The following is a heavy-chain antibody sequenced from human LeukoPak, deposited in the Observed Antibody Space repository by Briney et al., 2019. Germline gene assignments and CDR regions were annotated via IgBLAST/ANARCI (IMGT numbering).Heavy chain of an antibody. CDR3: ARVRYGIYFDY. J-gene: IGHJ4*02. D-gene: IGHD3-9*01. V-gene: IGHV3-7*04. CDR2: IKPDGTEK. CDR1: GFSFTDSW. Sequence: GGSLRLSCAASGFSFTDSWMSWVRQPPGKGLEWVVNIKPDGTEKYYVDSLKSRFTVSRENAKNSLYLQMSSLRAEDTAVYYCARVRYGIYFDYWGQGTLVTVSS.